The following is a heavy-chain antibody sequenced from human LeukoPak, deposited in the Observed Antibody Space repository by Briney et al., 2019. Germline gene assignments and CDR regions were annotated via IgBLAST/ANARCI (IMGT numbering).Heavy chain of an antibody. CDR1: GGSMSRSIYF. D-gene: IGHD3-9*01. CDR3: ARHGQGLRYFDWMSFDS. J-gene: IGHJ4*02. CDR2: ISDSGST. V-gene: IGHV4-39*01. Sequence: SETLSLTCTVSGGSMSRSIYFWGWIRQPPGNGLEWIGDISDSGSTYYSPSLKSRVTISVDTSRNQFSLNLNSVTATDTAVYYCARHGQGLRYFDWMSFDSWGQGAPVTVSS.